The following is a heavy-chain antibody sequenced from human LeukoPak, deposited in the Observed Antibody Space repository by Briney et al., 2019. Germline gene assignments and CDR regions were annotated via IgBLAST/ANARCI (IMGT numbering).Heavy chain of an antibody. V-gene: IGHV3-43D*03. CDR2: ISWDGGST. CDR1: GFTFDDYA. D-gene: IGHD6-13*01. CDR3: ARGSSSWYDY. J-gene: IGHJ4*02. Sequence: QPGGSLRLSCAASGFTFDDYAMHWVRQAPGKGLEWVSLISWDGGSTYYADSVKGRFTISRDNSKNSLYLQMNSLRAEDTALYYCARGSSSWYDYWGQGTLVTVSS.